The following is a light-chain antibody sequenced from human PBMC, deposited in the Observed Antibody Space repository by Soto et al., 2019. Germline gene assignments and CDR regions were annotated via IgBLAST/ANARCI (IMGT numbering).Light chain of an antibody. CDR1: SSNIGSKT. V-gene: IGLV1-44*01. J-gene: IGLJ2*01. CDR2: CNN. CDR3: AAWDDSLNGGV. Sequence: QSVPTQPPSASGTPGQRVIISCSGSSSNIGSKTVNWYQQLPGAAPKLLIYCNNQRPSGVPDRFSGSKSGTSASLAISGLQSEDEADYYCAAWDDSLNGGVFGGGTKLTVL.